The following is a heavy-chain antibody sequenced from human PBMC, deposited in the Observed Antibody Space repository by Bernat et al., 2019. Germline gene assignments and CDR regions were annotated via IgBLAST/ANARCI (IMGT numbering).Heavy chain of an antibody. V-gene: IGHV3-48*01. Sequence: EVQLVDSGGGLVQPGGSLRLSCAASGFTFSFYSFHWVRQAPGKGLEWVAYITGTGNLIHYADSVRGRFTISSDNAGNSLYLQMRSLRVEDTAVYYCVRNGDGSGDYWGRGRPVTVSS. J-gene: IGHJ4*02. D-gene: IGHD2-21*02. CDR1: GFTFSFYS. CDR3: VRNGDGSGDY. CDR2: ITGTGNLI.